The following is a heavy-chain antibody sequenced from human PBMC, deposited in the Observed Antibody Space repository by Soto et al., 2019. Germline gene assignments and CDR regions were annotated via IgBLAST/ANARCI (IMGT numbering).Heavy chain of an antibody. D-gene: IGHD3-3*01. V-gene: IGHV4-59*01. Sequence: PSETLSLTCTVSGGSISSYYWSWIRQPPGKGLEWIGYIYYSGSTNHNPSLKSRVTISVDTSKNQFSLKLSSVTAADTAVYYCAREEFRFLEWNWFDPWGQGTLVTVS. CDR1: GGSISSYY. CDR3: AREEFRFLEWNWFDP. CDR2: IYYSGST. J-gene: IGHJ5*02.